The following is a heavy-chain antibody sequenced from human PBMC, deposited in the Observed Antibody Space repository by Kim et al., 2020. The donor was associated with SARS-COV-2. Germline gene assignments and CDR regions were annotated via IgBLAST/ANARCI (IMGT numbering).Heavy chain of an antibody. V-gene: IGHV4-59*01. CDR1: GGSISSYY. Sequence: SETLSLTCTVSGGSISSYYWSWIRQPPGKGLEWIGYIYYSGSTNYNPSLKSRVTISVDTSKNQCSLKLSSVTAADTAVYYCARGYCSGGSCFLSFDYWGQGTLVTVSS. CDR2: IYYSGST. D-gene: IGHD2-15*01. J-gene: IGHJ4*02. CDR3: ARGYCSGGSCFLSFDY.